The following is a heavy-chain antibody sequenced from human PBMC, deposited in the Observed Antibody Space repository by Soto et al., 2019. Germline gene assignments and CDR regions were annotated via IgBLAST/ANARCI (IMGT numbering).Heavy chain of an antibody. CDR1: GYTFTSYD. CDR2: MNPNSGNT. Sequence: QVQLVQSGAEVKKPGASVKVSCKASGYTFTSYDINWVRQATGQGLEWLGWMNPNSGNTGYAQKFQGRVTMTRDTSISTAYMELSSLRSEDTALYFCARRSAVTGVNRAWFDPWGQGTLVTVSS. V-gene: IGHV1-8*01. CDR3: ARRSAVTGVNRAWFDP. D-gene: IGHD1-20*01. J-gene: IGHJ5*02.